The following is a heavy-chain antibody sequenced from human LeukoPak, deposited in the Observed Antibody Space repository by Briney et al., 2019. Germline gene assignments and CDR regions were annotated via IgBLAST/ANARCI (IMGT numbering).Heavy chain of an antibody. CDR3: ARLAELDYYYGMDV. D-gene: IGHD1-7*01. CDR2: IYYSGST. V-gene: IGHV4-39*01. Sequence: SETLSLTCTVSGGSISSSSYYWGWIRQPPGKGLEWIGSIYYSGSTYYNPSLKSRVTISVDTSKNQFSLELSSVTAADTAVYYCARLAELDYYYGMDVWGQGTTVTVSS. CDR1: GGSISSSSYY. J-gene: IGHJ6*02.